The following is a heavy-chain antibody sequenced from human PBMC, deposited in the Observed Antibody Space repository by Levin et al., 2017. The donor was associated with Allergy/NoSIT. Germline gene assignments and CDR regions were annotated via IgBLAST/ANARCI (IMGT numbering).Heavy chain of an antibody. CDR3: ARGIENVLAVMMLY. Sequence: GGSLRLSCAATGFTVSSNYMSWVRQVPGKGLEWVSSLYVGGDTYYGDSVKGRFTISRDNSKNTLYLQMNNLRVEDTAIYYCARGIENVLAVMMLYWGQGTLVTVSS. V-gene: IGHV3-53*01. CDR2: LYVGGDT. CDR1: GFTVSSNY. D-gene: IGHD2-15*01. J-gene: IGHJ4*02.